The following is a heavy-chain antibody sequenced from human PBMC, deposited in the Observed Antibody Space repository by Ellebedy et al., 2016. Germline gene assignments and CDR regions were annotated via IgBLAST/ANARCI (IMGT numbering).Heavy chain of an antibody. CDR3: AKGRVRAGDYMSYYYYGMDV. Sequence: GESLKISCAASGFTFSSYAMSWVRQAPGKGLEWVSAISGSGGSTYYADSVKGRFTISRDNFKNTLYLQMNSLRAEDTAVYYCAKGRVRAGDYMSYYYYGMDVWGQGTTVTVSS. D-gene: IGHD4-17*01. J-gene: IGHJ6*02. CDR2: ISGSGGST. CDR1: GFTFSSYA. V-gene: IGHV3-23*01.